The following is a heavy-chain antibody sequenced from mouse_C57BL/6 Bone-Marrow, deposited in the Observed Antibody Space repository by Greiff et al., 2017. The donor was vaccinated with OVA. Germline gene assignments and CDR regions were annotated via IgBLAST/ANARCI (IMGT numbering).Heavy chain of an antibody. CDR1: GFTFSDFY. Sequence: EVKLVESGGGLVQSGRSLRLSCATSGFTFSDFYMEWVRQAPGKGLEWIAASRNKANDYTTEYSASVKGRFIVSRDTSQSILYLQMNALRAEDTAIYYCARDAFTTVVPHWYFDVWGTGTTVTVSS. CDR3: ARDAFTTVVPHWYFDV. J-gene: IGHJ1*03. CDR2: SRNKANDYTT. V-gene: IGHV7-1*01. D-gene: IGHD1-1*01.